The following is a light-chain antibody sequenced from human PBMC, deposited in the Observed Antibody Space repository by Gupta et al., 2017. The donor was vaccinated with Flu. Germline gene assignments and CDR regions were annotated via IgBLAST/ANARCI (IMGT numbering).Light chain of an antibody. Sequence: EIVMTQSPATLSVSPGERATLSCRASQSLSSNLAWYQHKPGQAPRLLIFGTSTRATGVPARFSGSGSGTEFTLTISSRQSEDFAVYYCQQYDDWSPLTFGGGTKAEIK. CDR1: QSLSSN. V-gene: IGKV3-15*01. J-gene: IGKJ4*01. CDR3: QQYDDWSPLT. CDR2: GTS.